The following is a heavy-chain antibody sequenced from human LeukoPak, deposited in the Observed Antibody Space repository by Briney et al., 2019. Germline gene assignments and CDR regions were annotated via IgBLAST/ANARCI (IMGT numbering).Heavy chain of an antibody. V-gene: IGHV3-33*06. CDR3: AKVSRDGLVDAFDI. J-gene: IGHJ3*02. CDR2: IWYDGSNK. Sequence: GGSLRLSCAASGFTFSSYGMHWVPQAPGKGLEWVAVIWYDGSNKYYADSVKGRFTISRDNSKNTLYLQMNSLRAEDTAVYYCAKVSRDGLVDAFDIWGQGTMVTVSS. CDR1: GFTFSSYG. D-gene: IGHD5-24*01.